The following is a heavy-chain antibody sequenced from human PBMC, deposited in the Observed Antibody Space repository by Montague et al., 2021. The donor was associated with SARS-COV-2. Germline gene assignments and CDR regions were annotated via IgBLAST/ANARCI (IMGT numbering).Heavy chain of an antibody. J-gene: IGHJ6*03. CDR3: ARLRDGVVPSPILGVGPYYSYYYMDV. CDR1: GTSSSGYY. V-gene: IGHV4-34*01. D-gene: IGHD3-10*01. CDR2: IDHGGST. Sequence: SETLSLTCAVHGTSSSGYYWNWIRQPPGKGLEWIGEIDHGGSTKYSPSLKSRLTISADTSKNQFSLKLTSVAAADTAVYYCARLRDGVVPSPILGVGPYYSYYYMDVGGRGTTVTVSS.